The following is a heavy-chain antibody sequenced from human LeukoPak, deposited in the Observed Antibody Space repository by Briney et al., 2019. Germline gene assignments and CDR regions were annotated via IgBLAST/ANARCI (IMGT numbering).Heavy chain of an antibody. D-gene: IGHD2-2*02. Sequence: GGSLRLSCAASGFTFSAYGMNWLRQAPGKGLEWVAVIPYDSSNKYYTDSVQGRFTISRDNSKNTLYLQMNSLRADDTAVYYCAKNRIPTSITPDPWGQGTLVTVSS. CDR1: GFTFSAYG. CDR2: IPYDSSNK. CDR3: AKNRIPTSITPDP. J-gene: IGHJ5*02. V-gene: IGHV3-30*18.